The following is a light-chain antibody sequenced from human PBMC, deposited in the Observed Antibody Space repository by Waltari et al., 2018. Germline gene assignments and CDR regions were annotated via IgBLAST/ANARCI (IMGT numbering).Light chain of an antibody. Sequence: CRASQSVSSSLAWYQQKPGQAPRLLFYGASIRATGIPVRFSGSGSGTDFTLTIDSVQSEDFAVYYCQQYDNWPLLFGQGTKVEIK. V-gene: IGKV3-15*01. CDR2: GAS. J-gene: IGKJ1*01. CDR1: QSVSSS. CDR3: QQYDNWPLL.